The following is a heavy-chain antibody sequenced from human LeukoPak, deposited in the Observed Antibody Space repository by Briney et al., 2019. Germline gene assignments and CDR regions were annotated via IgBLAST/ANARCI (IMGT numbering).Heavy chain of an antibody. V-gene: IGHV4-59*01. J-gene: IGHJ4*02. CDR2: IYHSGST. Sequence: SETLSLTCTVSGDSISSYYWSWIRQPPGKGLEWLGYIYHSGSTNYNPSLKSRVTISADPSKDQFSLKLASVTAADTAVYYCATGYSSTWYYFDYWGQGTLVTVSS. CDR3: ATGYSSTWYYFDY. CDR1: GDSISSYY. D-gene: IGHD6-13*01.